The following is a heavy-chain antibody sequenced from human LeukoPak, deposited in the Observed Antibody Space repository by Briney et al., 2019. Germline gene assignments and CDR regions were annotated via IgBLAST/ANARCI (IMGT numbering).Heavy chain of an antibody. V-gene: IGHV4-39*01. CDR2: IYYSGST. D-gene: IGHD3-16*01. CDR1: GGSISSSSYY. Sequence: SETLSLTCTVSGGSISSSSYYWGWIRQPPGKGLEWIGSIYYSGSTYYNPSLKSRVTISVDTSKNQFSLKLSPVTAADTAVYYCARGPYARFDYWGQGTLVTVSS. J-gene: IGHJ4*02. CDR3: ARGPYARFDY.